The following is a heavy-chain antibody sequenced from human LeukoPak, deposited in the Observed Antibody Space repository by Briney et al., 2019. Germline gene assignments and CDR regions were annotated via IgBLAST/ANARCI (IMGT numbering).Heavy chain of an antibody. Sequence: GGSLRLSCAASGFTFSSYWMHWVRQVPGKGLVWVSRINGDGRSTNYADFVKGRFTISRDNARNTLYMQMNSLRAEDTAVYYCAGDPPNDSGVGFDMWGQGTMVTVSS. J-gene: IGHJ3*02. CDR1: GFTFSSYW. CDR3: AGDPPNDSGVGFDM. CDR2: INGDGRST. V-gene: IGHV3-74*01. D-gene: IGHD2-15*01.